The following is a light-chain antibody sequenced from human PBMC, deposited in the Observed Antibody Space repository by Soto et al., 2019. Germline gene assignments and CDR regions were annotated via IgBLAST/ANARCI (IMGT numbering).Light chain of an antibody. J-gene: IGKJ1*01. CDR3: QQSYITPRT. Sequence: DIQMTQSPSSLSASVGDRGTITFRASQNISRYLNLYQQKPGKAPELLIYAASSLRSEVPSRFSGSGSGTDFTLTISSLQPEDFATYYCQQSYITPRTFGQGTKVGVK. CDR2: AAS. CDR1: QNISRY. V-gene: IGKV1-39*01.